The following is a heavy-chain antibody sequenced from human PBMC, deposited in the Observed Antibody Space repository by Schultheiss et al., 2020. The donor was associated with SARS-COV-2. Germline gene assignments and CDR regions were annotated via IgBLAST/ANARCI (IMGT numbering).Heavy chain of an antibody. CDR3: LRDGGAYYLDY. CDR1: GFTFSSHW. D-gene: IGHD2-15*01. Sequence: LSLTCAASGFTFSSHWMHWVRQSPGEGLLWVSRINPDGSSTGYADSAKGRFTISRDNAKNTLFLQMNSLKTEDTAVYFCLRDGGAYYLDYWGQGTLVTVSS. V-gene: IGHV3-74*01. CDR2: INPDGSST. J-gene: IGHJ4*02.